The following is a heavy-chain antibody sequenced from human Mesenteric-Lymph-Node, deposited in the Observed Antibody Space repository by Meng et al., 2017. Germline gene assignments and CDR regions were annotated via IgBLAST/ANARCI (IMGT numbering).Heavy chain of an antibody. CDR1: GYTFTSYG. J-gene: IGHJ4*02. V-gene: IGHV1-18*01. CDR2: ISAYNGNT. Sequence: ASVKVFCKASGYTFTSYGISWVRQAPGQGIEWMGWISAYNGNTNYAQNLQGRVTMTTDTSTSTAYMELRSLRSDDTAVYYCERDIRNNWNVYFDYWGQGTLVTVSS. CDR3: ERDIRNNWNVYFDY. D-gene: IGHD1-1*01.